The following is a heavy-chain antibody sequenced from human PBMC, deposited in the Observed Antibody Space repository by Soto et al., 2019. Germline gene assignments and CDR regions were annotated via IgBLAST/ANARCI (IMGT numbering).Heavy chain of an antibody. J-gene: IGHJ6*02. V-gene: IGHV4-4*02. CDR1: GGSISSSNW. CDR3: ASSSGSYYYYYGMDV. Sequence: QVQLQESGPGLVKPSGTLSLTCAVSGGSISSSNWWSWVRQPPGKGLEWIGEIYHSGSTNYNPSLQSRVTISVDKSKNQFSLKLSSVTAADTAVYYCASSSGSYYYYYGMDVWGQGTTVTVSS. D-gene: IGHD1-26*01. CDR2: IYHSGST.